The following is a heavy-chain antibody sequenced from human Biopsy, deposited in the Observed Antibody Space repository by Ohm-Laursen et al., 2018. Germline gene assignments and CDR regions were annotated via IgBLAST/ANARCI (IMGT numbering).Heavy chain of an antibody. CDR3: ATAAYAPPYFDL. CDR1: GVTLSGYA. D-gene: IGHD4-17*01. V-gene: IGHV3-21*06. CDR2: ITGGGNYI. Sequence: SLRLSCAASGVTLSGYAMNCVRQAPGKGLEWVSSITGGGNYINYADSVRGRFTISRDNSKNSVYLVMSSLRAEDTAVYFCATAAYAPPYFDLWGRGTVVTVSS. J-gene: IGHJ4*02.